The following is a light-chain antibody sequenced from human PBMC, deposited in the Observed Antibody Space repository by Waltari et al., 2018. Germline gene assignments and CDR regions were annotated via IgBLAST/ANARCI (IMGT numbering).Light chain of an antibody. CDR3: QHNVRLPVK. Sequence: IVLTQSPGTLSLSPGESATLSCRASQNVGRSLVWYQKKPGQAPRLLIYDTSTRATGIPDRFSGSGSGTDFSLTIARLEPEDFAVYYCQHNVRLPVKFGQGTKVEI. J-gene: IGKJ1*01. CDR2: DTS. V-gene: IGKV3-20*01. CDR1: QNVGRS.